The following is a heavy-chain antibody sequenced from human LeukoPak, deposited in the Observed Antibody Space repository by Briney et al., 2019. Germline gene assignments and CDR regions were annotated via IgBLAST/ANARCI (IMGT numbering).Heavy chain of an antibody. J-gene: IGHJ4*02. CDR3: ARATYLRVVVPAGRY. V-gene: IGHV3-30-3*01. CDR2: ISYDGSNK. Sequence: PGGSLGLSCAASGFTFSSYAMHWVRQAPGKGLEWVAVISYDGSNKYYADSVKGRFTISRDNSKNTLYLQMNSLRAEDTAVYYCARATYLRVVVPAGRYWGQGTLVTVSS. CDR1: GFTFSSYA. D-gene: IGHD2-2*01.